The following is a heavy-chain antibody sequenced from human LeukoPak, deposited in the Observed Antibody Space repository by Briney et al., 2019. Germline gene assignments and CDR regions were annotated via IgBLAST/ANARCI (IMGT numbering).Heavy chain of an antibody. V-gene: IGHV3-23*01. Sequence: PGGSLRLSCAASGFTFSSYAMSWVRQAPGKGLEWVSAISGSGGSTYYADSVKGRFTISRDNSKNTLYLQMNSLRAEDTAVYYCAKDQPGCSSTSCYELFDYWGQGTLVTVSS. CDR2: ISGSGGST. CDR3: AKDQPGCSSTSCYELFDY. J-gene: IGHJ4*02. CDR1: GFTFSSYA. D-gene: IGHD2-2*01.